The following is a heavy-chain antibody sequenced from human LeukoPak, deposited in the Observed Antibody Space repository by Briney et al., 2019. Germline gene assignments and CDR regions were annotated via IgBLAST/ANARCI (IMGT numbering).Heavy chain of an antibody. CDR1: EFTFSSYW. J-gene: IGHJ4*02. V-gene: IGHV3-74*01. CDR3: AREGYYDSSGYSIRFSY. CDR2: INSDGRTT. Sequence: GGSLRLSCEASEFTFSSYWMHWIRQAPGKGLVWVSRINSDGRTTIYADSVKGRFTISRDNAKNTLYLQMNSLRAEDTAVYYCAREGYYDSSGYSIRFSYWGQGTLVTVSS. D-gene: IGHD3-22*01.